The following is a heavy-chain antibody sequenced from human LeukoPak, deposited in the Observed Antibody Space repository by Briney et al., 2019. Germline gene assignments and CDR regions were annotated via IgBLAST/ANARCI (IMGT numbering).Heavy chain of an antibody. V-gene: IGHV4-30-2*03. CDR2: IYHSGST. CDR1: GGSISSGDYY. Sequence: SQTLSLTCTVSGGSISSGDYYWSWIRQPPGKGLEWIGSIYHSGSTYYNPSLKSRVTISVDTSKNQFSLKLSSVTAADTAVYYCARRWGVVAAFDYWGQGTLVTVSS. D-gene: IGHD2-15*01. CDR3: ARRWGVVAAFDY. J-gene: IGHJ4*02.